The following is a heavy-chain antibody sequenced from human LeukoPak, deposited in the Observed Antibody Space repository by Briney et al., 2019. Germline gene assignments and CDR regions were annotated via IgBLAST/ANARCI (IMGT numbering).Heavy chain of an antibody. CDR3: TKTIDGYLLGYFDH. V-gene: IGHV3-23*01. D-gene: IGHD3-22*01. CDR2: ISGSGGST. CDR1: GDSISSDDYY. J-gene: IGHJ4*02. Sequence: ETLSLTCTVSGDSISSDDYYWSWIRQPAGKGLEWVSAISGSGGSTYYADSVKGRFTISRDNAKNTLYLELNSLRPEDTAVYYCTKTIDGYLLGYFDHWGQGTLVSVFS.